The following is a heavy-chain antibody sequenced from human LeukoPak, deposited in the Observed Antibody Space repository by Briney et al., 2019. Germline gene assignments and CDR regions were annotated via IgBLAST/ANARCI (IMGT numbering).Heavy chain of an antibody. D-gene: IGHD3-10*01. V-gene: IGHV1-18*01. J-gene: IGHJ2*01. Sequence: GASVKVSCKASGYTFTSYGISWVRQAPGQGLEWMGWISAYNGKTNYAQKLQGRVTMTTDTSTSTAYMELRSLRSDDTAVYYCARDSRVVRGVISSSLIWYFDLWGRGTLVTVSS. CDR2: ISAYNGKT. CDR3: ARDSRVVRGVISSSLIWYFDL. CDR1: GYTFTSYG.